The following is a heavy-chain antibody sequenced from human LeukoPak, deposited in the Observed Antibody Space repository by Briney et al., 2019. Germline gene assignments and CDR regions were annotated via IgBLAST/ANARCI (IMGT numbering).Heavy chain of an antibody. V-gene: IGHV3-23*01. CDR3: ARVDFRGGYYDILTGYYPNHGMDV. J-gene: IGHJ6*02. CDR2: FSGSGGST. D-gene: IGHD3-9*01. Sequence: GSLRLSCAASGFTFSSYAMSWVRQAPGKGLEWVSAFSGSGGSTYYADSVKGRFTISRDNSKNTLYLHLNSLRAEDTAVYYCARVDFRGGYYDILTGYYPNHGMDVWGQGTTVTVTS. CDR1: GFTFSSYA.